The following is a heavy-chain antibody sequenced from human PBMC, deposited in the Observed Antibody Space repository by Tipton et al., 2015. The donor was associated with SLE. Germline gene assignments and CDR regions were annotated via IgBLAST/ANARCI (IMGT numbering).Heavy chain of an antibody. CDR1: GGSFTSHY. CDR2: MHYSGNT. V-gene: IGHV4-59*11. CDR3: ARAGENYDILTGFYSSDAFDI. D-gene: IGHD3-9*01. J-gene: IGHJ3*02. Sequence: TLSLTCTVFGGSFTSHYWSWIRQPPGKGLEWIGCMHYSGNTAYSPSLRSRVTMSVDTSKKQISLKLRSVTAADTAVYYCARAGENYDILTGFYSSDAFDIWGQGTMVTVSS.